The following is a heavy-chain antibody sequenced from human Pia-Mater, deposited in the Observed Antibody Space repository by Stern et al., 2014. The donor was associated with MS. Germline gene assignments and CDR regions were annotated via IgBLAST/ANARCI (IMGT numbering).Heavy chain of an antibody. CDR3: VRDQGGIAAS. CDR1: GDSFSTIE. J-gene: IGHJ4*02. CDR2: ISPLFGTT. V-gene: IGHV1-69*01. Sequence: QVQLVESGAEVKKPGSSMKVSCQASGDSFSTIEISWVRQAPGQGLEWLGGISPLFGTTNYAQKVQGRVTIIADVSTSTVNMELVSLRLEDTAVYYCVRDQGGIAASWGQGTLVTVSS. D-gene: IGHD6-13*01.